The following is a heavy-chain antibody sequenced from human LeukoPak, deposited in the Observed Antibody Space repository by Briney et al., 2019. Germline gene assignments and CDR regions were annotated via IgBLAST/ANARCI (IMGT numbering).Heavy chain of an antibody. D-gene: IGHD2-2*01. CDR2: IYYSGXX. CDR1: GXSXSSYY. J-gene: IGHJ6*02. V-gene: IGHV4-59*01. CDR3: ARLIRDIVVVPAASSSRDYYYGMDV. Sequence: SETLSLTCTVSGXSXSSYYWSWIRQPXXXXLEWIGYIYYSGXXNYNPSLKSRVTISVDTSKNQFSLKLSSVTAADTAVYYCARLIRDIVVVPAASSSRDYYYGMDVWGQGTTVTVSS.